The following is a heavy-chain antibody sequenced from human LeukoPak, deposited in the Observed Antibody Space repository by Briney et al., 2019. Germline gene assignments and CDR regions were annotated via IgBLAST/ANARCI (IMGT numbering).Heavy chain of an antibody. CDR2: ISYDGSNK. D-gene: IGHD1/OR15-1a*01. V-gene: IGHV3-30-3*01. CDR1: GFTFSSYA. J-gene: IGHJ6*02. CDR3: ARNKIPPDRYSYYGMDV. Sequence: GGSLRLSCAASGFTFSSYAMHWVRQASGKGLEWVTVISYDGSNKYYADSVKGRFTISRDNSKNTLYLQMNSLRAEDTAVYYCARNKIPPDRYSYYGMDVWGQGTTVTVSS.